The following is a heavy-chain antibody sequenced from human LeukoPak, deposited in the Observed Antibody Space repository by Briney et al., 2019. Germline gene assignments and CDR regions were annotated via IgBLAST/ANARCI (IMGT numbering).Heavy chain of an antibody. J-gene: IGHJ3*01. CDR3: ARNRAFDV. CDR2: IYTGGAT. Sequence: PGGSLRLSCAASGFTVSSNYMTWVRQAPGKGLEWVSVIYTGGATYYADSVKGRFTISRDNSKNTLYLQMNSLRAEDTAVYYCARNRAFDVWGQGTMVTVSP. D-gene: IGHD1/OR15-1a*01. V-gene: IGHV3-53*01. CDR1: GFTVSSNY.